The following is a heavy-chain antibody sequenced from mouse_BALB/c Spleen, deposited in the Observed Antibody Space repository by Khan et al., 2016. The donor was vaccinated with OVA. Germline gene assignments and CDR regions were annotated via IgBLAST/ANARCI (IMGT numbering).Heavy chain of an antibody. CDR3: ARRGLRWDFDY. V-gene: IGHV1-7*01. D-gene: IGHD1-1*01. J-gene: IGHJ2*01. CDR1: GYTFINYW. Sequence: QIQLVQSGAELAKPGASVKMSCKVSGYTFINYWILWVKQRPGQGLEWIGYINPSTGYTEYNQNFKDKATLTADKSSSTAYMQLSSLTSEDSAVYYGARRGLRWDFDYWGQGTTLTVSS. CDR2: INPSTGYT.